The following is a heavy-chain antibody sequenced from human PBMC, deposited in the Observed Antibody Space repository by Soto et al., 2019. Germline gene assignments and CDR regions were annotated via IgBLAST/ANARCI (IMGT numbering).Heavy chain of an antibody. Sequence: TLSLTCTVSGGSISSGGYYWSWIRQHPGKGLEWIGYIYYSGSTYYNPSLKSRVTISVDTSKNQFSLKLTSVNAADTAVYYCTRGGDAYKNGHWGQGTLVTVSS. CDR3: TRGGDAYKNGH. D-gene: IGHD2-21*01. J-gene: IGHJ4*02. CDR1: GGSISSGGYY. V-gene: IGHV4-31*03. CDR2: IYYSGST.